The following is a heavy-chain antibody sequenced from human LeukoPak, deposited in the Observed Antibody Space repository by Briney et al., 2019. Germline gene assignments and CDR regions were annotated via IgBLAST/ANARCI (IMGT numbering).Heavy chain of an antibody. CDR2: IISSDSTI. V-gene: IGHV3-11*01. J-gene: IGHJ4*02. Sequence: NPGRSLRLSCAASGFTFSDYYMSWIRQAPGKWLEWVSYIISSDSTIYYADSVKGRFTISRDNAKNSLYLQMNSLRAEDTAVYYCARVRGSGSLEVDYWGQGTLVTVSS. CDR3: ARVRGSGSLEVDY. CDR1: GFTFSDYY. D-gene: IGHD1-26*01.